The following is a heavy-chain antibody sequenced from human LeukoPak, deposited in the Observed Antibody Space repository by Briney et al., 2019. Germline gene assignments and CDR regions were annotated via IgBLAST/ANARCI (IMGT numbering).Heavy chain of an antibody. J-gene: IGHJ4*02. CDR1: GFTFTTYW. D-gene: IGHD1-1*01. Sequence: GGSLRLSCAASGFTFTTYWTSWVRQAPGKGLEWVANINEDGNEKYYVDSVKGRFTISRDNARNSLYLQMNSLRAEDTALYYCARCDKKGTADYWGQGTVATVS. CDR2: INEDGNEK. CDR3: ARCDKKGTADY. V-gene: IGHV3-7*01.